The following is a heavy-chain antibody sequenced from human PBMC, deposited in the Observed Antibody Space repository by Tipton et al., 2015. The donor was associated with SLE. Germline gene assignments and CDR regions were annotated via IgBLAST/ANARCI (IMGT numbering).Heavy chain of an antibody. V-gene: IGHV4-34*01. CDR3: ASYYVWGTYRFDY. Sequence: TLSLTCAVYGGSFSGYYWSWIRQPPGKGLEWIGEINHSGSTNYNPSLKSRVTISVDTSQNQFSLTLNSVTAADTAVYFCASYYVWGTYRFDYWGQGTLVIVSS. D-gene: IGHD3-16*02. J-gene: IGHJ4*02. CDR2: INHSGST. CDR1: GGSFSGYY.